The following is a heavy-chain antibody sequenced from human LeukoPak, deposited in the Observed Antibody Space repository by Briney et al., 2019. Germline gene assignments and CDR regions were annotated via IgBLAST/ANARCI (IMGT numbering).Heavy chain of an antibody. V-gene: IGHV4-34*01. CDR2: INHSGST. CDR3: ARDSYGDRIFDY. CDR1: GGSFSGYY. Sequence: PSETLSLTCAVYGGSFSGYYWSWIRQPPGKGLEWIGEINHSGSTNYNPSLKSRVTISVDTSKNQFSLKLSSVTAADTAVYYCARDSYGDRIFDYWGQGTLVTVSS. D-gene: IGHD4-17*01. J-gene: IGHJ4*02.